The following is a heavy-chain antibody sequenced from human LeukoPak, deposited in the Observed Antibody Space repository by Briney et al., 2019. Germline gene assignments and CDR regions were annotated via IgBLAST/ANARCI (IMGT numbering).Heavy chain of an antibody. J-gene: IGHJ4*02. CDR3: ARYRIAAARPFDY. CDR1: GGSFSGYY. V-gene: IGHV4-34*01. CDR2: INHSGST. D-gene: IGHD6-13*01. Sequence: PSETLSLTCAVYGGSFSGYYWSWIRQPPGKGLEWIGEINHSGSTNYNPSLKSRVTISVDTSKNQFSLKLSSVTAADTAVYYCARYRIAAARPFDYWGQGTLVTVSS.